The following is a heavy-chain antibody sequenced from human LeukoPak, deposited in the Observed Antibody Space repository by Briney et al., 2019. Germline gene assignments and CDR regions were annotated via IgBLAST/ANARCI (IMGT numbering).Heavy chain of an antibody. CDR3: ARNQMIDY. V-gene: IGHV3-21*01. CDR2: ISSTSAHI. CDR1: GFSFNTYS. D-gene: IGHD3-16*01. Sequence: KPGGSLRLSCAASGFSFNTYSMNWVRQAPGKGLEWVSSISSTSAHIFYADSVKGRFSISRDNAKNSLYLQMNSLRAEDTAVYYCARNQMIDYWGQGTLVAVSS. J-gene: IGHJ4*02.